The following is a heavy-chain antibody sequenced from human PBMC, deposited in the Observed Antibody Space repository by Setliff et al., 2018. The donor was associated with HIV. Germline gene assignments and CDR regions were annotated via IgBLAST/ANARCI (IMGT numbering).Heavy chain of an antibody. J-gene: IGHJ3*02. D-gene: IGHD6-19*01. Sequence: ASVKVSCKASGYTFTSYYIHWVRQAPGQGLGWMGIINPSGGGTTYAQTFQDRVTMSRDTSTSTVYMELSSLRSEDTAVYYCAREALHAGGWRGAFDIWGQGTMVTVSS. CDR3: AREALHAGGWRGAFDI. CDR1: GYTFTSYY. CDR2: INPSGGGT. V-gene: IGHV1-46*01.